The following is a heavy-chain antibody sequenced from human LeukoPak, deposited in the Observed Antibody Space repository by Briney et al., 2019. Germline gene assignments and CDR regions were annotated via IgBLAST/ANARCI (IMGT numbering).Heavy chain of an antibody. CDR1: GFTFSSYA. J-gene: IGHJ4*02. CDR3: ARSSGYYYTGFDY. D-gene: IGHD3-22*01. V-gene: IGHV3-30*04. CDR2: ISYDGSNK. Sequence: GRSLRLSCAASGFTFSSYAMHWVRQAPGKGLEWVAVISYDGSNKYYADSVKGRFTIPRDNSKNTLYLQMNSLRAEDTAVYYCARSSGYYYTGFDYWGQGTLVTVSS.